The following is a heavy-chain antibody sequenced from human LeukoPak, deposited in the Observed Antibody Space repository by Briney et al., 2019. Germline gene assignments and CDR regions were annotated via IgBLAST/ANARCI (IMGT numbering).Heavy chain of an antibody. D-gene: IGHD6-19*01. Sequence: GILRRRSCAAAGLTVGRYGMVGVRQARGKEMEWVAVISYDGSNNYADSVKGRFTISRDNSKNTLYLQMKSLRAEDTAVYYCAKERGETVAGTVYFQHWGQGTLVTVSS. CDR1: GLTVGRYG. J-gene: IGHJ1*01. V-gene: IGHV3-30*18. CDR3: AKERGETVAGTVYFQH. CDR2: ISYDGSNN.